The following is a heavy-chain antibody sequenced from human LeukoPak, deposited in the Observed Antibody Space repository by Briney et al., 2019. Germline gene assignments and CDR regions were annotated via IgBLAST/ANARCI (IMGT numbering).Heavy chain of an antibody. D-gene: IGHD6-13*01. CDR1: GYTFTSYG. CDR2: ISAYNGNT. J-gene: IGHJ6*02. CDR3: ARVGSSGMDV. Sequence: ASVKVSCKASGYTFTSYGISWVRQAPGQGLEWMGWISAYNGNTNYAQKFQGRVTMTRNTSISTAYMELSSLRSEDTAVYYCARVGSSGMDVWGQGTTVTVSS. V-gene: IGHV1-18*01.